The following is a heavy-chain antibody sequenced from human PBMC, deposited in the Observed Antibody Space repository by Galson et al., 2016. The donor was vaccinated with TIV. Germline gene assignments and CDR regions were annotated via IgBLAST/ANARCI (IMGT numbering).Heavy chain of an antibody. CDR3: ARDRVVDATYYHYYYGMDV. J-gene: IGHJ6*02. V-gene: IGHV3-66*02. CDR2: ISDGGNT. D-gene: IGHD1-26*01. CDR1: GLSVSINY. Sequence: SLRLSCAASGLSVSINYMTWVRQAPGKGLEWVSLISDGGNTYYPDSVKGRFTISRDNSKNTLYLQMNGLRAEDTAVYYCARDRVVDATYYHYYYGMDVWGQGTAVTVSS.